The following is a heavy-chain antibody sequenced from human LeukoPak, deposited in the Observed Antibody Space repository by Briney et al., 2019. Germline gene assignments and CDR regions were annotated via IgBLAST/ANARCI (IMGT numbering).Heavy chain of an antibody. D-gene: IGHD2-2*01. CDR2: ISSSSSYI. V-gene: IGHV3-21*01. CDR1: GFTFSSYS. Sequence: GGSLRLSCAASGFTFSSYSMNWVRQAPGKGLEWVSSISSSSSYIYYADSVKGRFTISRDNAKNSLYLQMNSLRAEDTAVYYCARVNEVCSSTSCYCAFDYWGQGTLVTVSS. J-gene: IGHJ4*02. CDR3: ARVNEVCSSTSCYCAFDY.